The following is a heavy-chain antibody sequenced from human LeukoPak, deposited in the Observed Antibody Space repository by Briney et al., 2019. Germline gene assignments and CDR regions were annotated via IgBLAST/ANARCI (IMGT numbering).Heavy chain of an antibody. Sequence: ESGPTLVNPTQTLTLTCTFSGFSLSTSGVGVGWIRQPPGKALEWLALIYWNDDKHYSPSLKSRLTITKDTSKNQVVLTMTNMDPVDTATYYCAHFGASFYDFWSGYYLGDYWGQGTLVTVSS. J-gene: IGHJ4*02. CDR3: AHFGASFYDFWSGYYLGDY. D-gene: IGHD3-3*01. CDR1: GFSLSTSGVG. V-gene: IGHV2-5*01. CDR2: IYWNDDK.